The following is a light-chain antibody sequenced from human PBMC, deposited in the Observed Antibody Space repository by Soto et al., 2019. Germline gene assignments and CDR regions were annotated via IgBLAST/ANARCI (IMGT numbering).Light chain of an antibody. Sequence: DLQMTQSPSSLPASVGDRVTITCRASHDISNYVAWYQQKPGKVPKLLIYGASTLQSGVPFRFNGSGSGTDFTLTISSLQPEDVATFYCQQYNSAPYTFCQGSRLEIK. CDR3: QQYNSAPYT. CDR1: HDISNY. V-gene: IGKV1-27*01. CDR2: GAS. J-gene: IGKJ2*01.